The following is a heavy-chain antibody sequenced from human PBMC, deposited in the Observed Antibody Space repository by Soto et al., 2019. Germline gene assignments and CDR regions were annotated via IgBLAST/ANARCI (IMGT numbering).Heavy chain of an antibody. CDR2: ISSDGNHK. V-gene: IGHV3-30-3*01. CDR3: ARWAQPLFDY. CDR1: GFNVSAYT. J-gene: IGHJ4*02. Sequence: QVKLVESGGGVVQPGRSLRLSCAASGFNVSAYTMHWVRQAPGKGLEWVAVISSDGNHKYYTDSVKGRFTISRDTTTNTLYLQMNSLRAEDTAVYYCARWAQPLFDYWGQGTLVTVSS.